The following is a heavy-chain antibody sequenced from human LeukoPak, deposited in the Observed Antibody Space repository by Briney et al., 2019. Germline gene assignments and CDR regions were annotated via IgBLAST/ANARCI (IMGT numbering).Heavy chain of an antibody. Sequence: GASVKVSCKASGYTFTSYGISWVRQAPGQGLEWMGWINPNSGGTNYAQKFQGRVTMTRDTSISTAYMELSRLRSDDTAVYYCARDSGTSFIVYYYYYMDVWGKGTTVTVSS. J-gene: IGHJ6*03. CDR1: GYTFTSYG. V-gene: IGHV1-2*02. CDR2: INPNSGGT. CDR3: ARDSGTSFIVYYYYYMDV. D-gene: IGHD2-15*01.